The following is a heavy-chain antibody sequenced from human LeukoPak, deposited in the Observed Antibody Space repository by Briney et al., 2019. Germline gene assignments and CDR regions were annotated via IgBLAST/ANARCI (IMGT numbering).Heavy chain of an antibody. CDR2: IYYSGST. Sequence: SETLSLTCTVSGGSISSSSYYWGWIRQPPGKGLEWIGSIYYSGSTYYTPSPKSRVTISVDTSKNQFSLKLSSVTAADTAVYYCARDGSGRGYSYVPWYFDLWGRGTLVTVSS. D-gene: IGHD5-18*01. J-gene: IGHJ2*01. CDR3: ARDGSGRGYSYVPWYFDL. CDR1: GGSISSSSYY. V-gene: IGHV4-39*07.